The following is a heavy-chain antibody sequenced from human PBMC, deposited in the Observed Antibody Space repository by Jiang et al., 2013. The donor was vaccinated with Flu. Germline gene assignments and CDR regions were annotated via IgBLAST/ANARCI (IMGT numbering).Heavy chain of an antibody. J-gene: IGHJ4*02. CDR2: IYYSGST. CDR1: GGSISSYY. Sequence: GSGLVKPSETLSLTCTVSGGSISSYYWSWIRQPPGKGLEWIGYIYYSGSTNYNPSLKSRVTISVDTSKNQFSLKLSSVTAADTAVYYCARVYRDCSGGSCYVVLDYVGPGNPGHRLL. D-gene: IGHD2-15*01. V-gene: IGHV4-59*01. CDR3: ARVYRDCSGGSCYVVLDY.